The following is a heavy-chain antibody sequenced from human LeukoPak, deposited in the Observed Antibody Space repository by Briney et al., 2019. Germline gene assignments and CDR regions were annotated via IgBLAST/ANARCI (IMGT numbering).Heavy chain of an antibody. J-gene: IGHJ4*02. D-gene: IGHD2/OR15-2a*01. CDR3: AAVGRFSLENDY. V-gene: IGHV3-30*04. CDR1: GFTFSSYA. CDR2: ISYDGSNK. Sequence: PGGSLRLSCAASGFTFSSYAMHWVRQAPGKGLEWVAVISYDGSNKYYADSVKGRFTISRNNSKNTLYLQMNSLRAEDTAVYYCAAVGRFSLENDYWGQGTLVTVSS.